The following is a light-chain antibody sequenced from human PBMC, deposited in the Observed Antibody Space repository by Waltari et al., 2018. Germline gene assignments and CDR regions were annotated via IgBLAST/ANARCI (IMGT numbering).Light chain of an antibody. CDR3: CSYAGSSTLV. Sequence: QSALTQPASVSGSPGQSITTSCTGTSSDVGTYNLVSWYQQHPGKVPKVLIYDVSKRPSGVSNRFSGSKSGNTASLTISGLQAEDEADYYCCSYAGSSTLVFGGGTKLTVL. V-gene: IGLV2-23*02. J-gene: IGLJ2*01. CDR2: DVS. CDR1: SSDVGTYNL.